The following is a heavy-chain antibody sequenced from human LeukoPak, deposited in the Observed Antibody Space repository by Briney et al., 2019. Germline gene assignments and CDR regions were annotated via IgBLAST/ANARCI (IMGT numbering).Heavy chain of an antibody. CDR2: INHSGST. D-gene: IGHD2-2*01. CDR3: ARGCSSTSCQYYFDH. J-gene: IGHJ4*02. Sequence: SETLSLTCAVYGGSFSGYYWSWIRQPPGKGLEWIGEINHSGSTNYNPSLKSRVTISVDTSKNQFSLKLSSVTAADTAVYYCARGCSSTSCQYYFDHWGQGTLVTVSS. CDR1: GGSFSGYY. V-gene: IGHV4-34*01.